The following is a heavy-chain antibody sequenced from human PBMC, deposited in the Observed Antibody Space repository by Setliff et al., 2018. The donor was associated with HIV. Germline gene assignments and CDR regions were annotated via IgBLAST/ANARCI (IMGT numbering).Heavy chain of an antibody. CDR3: ARRFNSYDSSGFDP. V-gene: IGHV4-39*01. CDR1: GGSISSYY. CDR2: IGTMYYSGNT. J-gene: IGHJ3*01. D-gene: IGHD3-22*01. Sequence: SETLSLTCTVSGGSISSYYWGWIRQPPGKGLEWIGTIGTMYYSGNTYYNPSLRSRVTISIDTSKNQFSLKLTSVSAADTAIYYCARRFNSYDSSGFDPWGPGTMVTVSS.